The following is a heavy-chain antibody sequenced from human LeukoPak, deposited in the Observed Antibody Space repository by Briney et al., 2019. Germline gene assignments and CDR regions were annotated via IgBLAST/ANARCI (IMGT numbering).Heavy chain of an antibody. D-gene: IGHD6-19*01. CDR3: ARRGGSRGWGAFDI. J-gene: IGHJ3*02. Sequence: GGSLRLSCAASGFTFRSFAMSWVRQAPGKGLEWVSSISDSGDSTYYADSVKGRFTISRDNSKNTLSLQMSSLRVEDTAIYYCARRGGSRGWGAFDIWGQGTIVTVSS. CDR2: ISDSGDST. V-gene: IGHV3-23*01. CDR1: GFTFRSFA.